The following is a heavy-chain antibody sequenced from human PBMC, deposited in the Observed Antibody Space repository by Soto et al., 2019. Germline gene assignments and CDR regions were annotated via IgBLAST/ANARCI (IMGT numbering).Heavy chain of an antibody. D-gene: IGHD3-3*01. V-gene: IGHV4-4*07. CDR2: IHTSGRT. J-gene: IGHJ6*02. Sequence: QVQLQESGPGLVKPSETLSLMCSVTGGSIDNYYWTWIRQPAEKGLEWIGRIHTSGRTSYNPSLKNRVTMSVDIFKNQFSLNLSSVTAADTAVYYCARDVDYDFWSSHVSDGLDVWGQGTTVTVSS. CDR1: GGSIDNYY. CDR3: ARDVDYDFWSSHVSDGLDV.